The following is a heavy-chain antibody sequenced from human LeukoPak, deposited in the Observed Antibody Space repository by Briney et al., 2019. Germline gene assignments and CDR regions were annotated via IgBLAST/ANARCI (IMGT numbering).Heavy chain of an antibody. V-gene: IGHV3-74*01. CDR2: INSDGSST. D-gene: IGHD1-1*01. Sequence: HPGGSLRLSCAASGFTFSSYWTHWVRQAPGKGLVWVSRINSDGSSTSYADSVKGRFTISRDNAKNTLYLQMNSLRAEDTAVYYCARGATWNDVNYWGQGTLVTVSS. CDR1: GFTFSSYW. J-gene: IGHJ4*02. CDR3: ARGATWNDVNY.